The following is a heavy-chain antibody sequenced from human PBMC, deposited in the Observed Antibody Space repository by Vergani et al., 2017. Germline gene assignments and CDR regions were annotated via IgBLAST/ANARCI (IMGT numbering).Heavy chain of an antibody. J-gene: IGHJ6*02. Sequence: EVQLLESGGGLVQPGGSLRLSCGASGFTFSSYAMIWVRQAPGKGLEWVSAISGSGGNTFYTDSVKGRLTISRDNSKETLYLQMNSLRVEDTAIYYCAKARDPNCKGGNCYSYYYGLDLWGQGTTVTVSS. CDR2: ISGSGGNT. D-gene: IGHD2-15*01. CDR1: GFTFSSYA. CDR3: AKARDPNCKGGNCYSYYYGLDL. V-gene: IGHV3-23*01.